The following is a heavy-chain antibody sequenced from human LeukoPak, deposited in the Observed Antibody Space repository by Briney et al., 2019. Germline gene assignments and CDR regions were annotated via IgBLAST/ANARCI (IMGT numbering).Heavy chain of an antibody. CDR2: INPNSGGT. J-gene: IGHJ4*02. D-gene: IGHD5-24*01. Sequence: GASVKVSCKASGYTFTGYYMHWVRQAPGQGLEWMGRINPNSGGTNYAQKFQGRVTMTRDTSISTAYMELSRLRSDDTAVYYCARDPAGRREAEDYWGQGTLVTVSS. V-gene: IGHV1-2*06. CDR1: GYTFTGYY. CDR3: ARDPAGRREAEDY.